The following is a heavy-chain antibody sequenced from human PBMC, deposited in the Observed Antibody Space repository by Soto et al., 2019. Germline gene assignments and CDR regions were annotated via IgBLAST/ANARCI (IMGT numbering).Heavy chain of an antibody. CDR2: ISSSSSYI. D-gene: IGHD3-3*01. V-gene: IGHV3-21*01. CDR1: GFTFRGYS. J-gene: IGHJ6*02. CDR3: ARDQTIFGVTKTSGMDV. Sequence: GGSLRLSCAASGFTFRGYSLNWVRQAPGKGLEWVSSISSSSSYIDYADSVKGRFTISRDNAKNSLFLQMTSLRAEDTAVYYCARDQTIFGVTKTSGMDVLGQGTSVTVSS.